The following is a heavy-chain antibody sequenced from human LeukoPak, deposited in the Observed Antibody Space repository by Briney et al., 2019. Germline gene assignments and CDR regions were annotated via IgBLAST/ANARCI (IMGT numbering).Heavy chain of an antibody. CDR3: ASDAPAAGTQFNY. V-gene: IGHV3-7*05. D-gene: IGHD6-13*01. CDR1: GFTFSSSA. CDR2: IKQDGSQK. J-gene: IGHJ4*02. Sequence: GGSLRLSCAASGFTFSSSAMTWVRQAPGKGLEWVANIKQDGSQKYYVDSVKGRFTISRDNAKNSLYLQMNSLRAEDTAVYYCASDAPAAGTQFNYWGQGTLVTVSS.